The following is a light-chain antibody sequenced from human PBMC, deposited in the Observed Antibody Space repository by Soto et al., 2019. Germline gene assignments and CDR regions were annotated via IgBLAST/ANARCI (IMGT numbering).Light chain of an antibody. CDR1: QGISNY. Sequence: DIQMTQSPSSLSASVGDRVTITCRASQGISNYLAWYQQKPGKVPKLLIYAASTLQPGVPSRFSGSGSGTDFTLTISGLQPEDVATYYCQRYNSASWTFGQGTKVEIK. CDR2: AAS. V-gene: IGKV1-27*01. J-gene: IGKJ1*01. CDR3: QRYNSASWT.